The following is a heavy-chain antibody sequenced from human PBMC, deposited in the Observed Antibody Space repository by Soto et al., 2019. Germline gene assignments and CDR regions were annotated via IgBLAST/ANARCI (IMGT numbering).Heavy chain of an antibody. CDR1: GASINNNDYY. J-gene: IGHJ2*01. V-gene: IGHV4-30-4*01. CDR2: VYYSGTT. Sequence: QLQESGPGLVKPSQTLSLTCTVSGASINNNDYYWSWIRQTPGKGLEWIGYVYYSGTTDYIPSLKSRLSMSIDKSQNQFTLKLNSVXAADTATYYCARMSYFYDKXYXDXWGRXTXXXXS. CDR3: ARMSYFYDKXYXDX. D-gene: IGHD3-22*01.